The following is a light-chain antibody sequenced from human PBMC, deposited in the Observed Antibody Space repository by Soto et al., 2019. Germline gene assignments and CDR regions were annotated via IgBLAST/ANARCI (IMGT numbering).Light chain of an antibody. CDR2: AAS. V-gene: IGKV1-39*01. Sequence: DIQMTQSPSSLSASVGDSVTITCRASQTITTYLNWYQQKPGKALKLLIYAASNQQSGVPSRFSSSGSGTEFTLPISTLQPEDVATYYCHQSYSPPWTFGQGTKVEI. CDR3: HQSYSPPWT. CDR1: QTITTY. J-gene: IGKJ1*01.